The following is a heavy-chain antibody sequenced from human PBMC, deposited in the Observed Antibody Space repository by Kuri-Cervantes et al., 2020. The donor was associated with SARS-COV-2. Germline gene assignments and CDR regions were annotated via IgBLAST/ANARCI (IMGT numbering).Heavy chain of an antibody. D-gene: IGHD5-24*01. CDR2: IYSGGST. V-gene: IGHV3-53*05. Sequence: ETLSLTCAASGFTVSSNYMSWVRQAPGKGLEWVSVIYSGGSTCYADSVKGRFTISRDNSKNTLYLQMNSLRAEDTAVYYCAKDHRDGYNAEYFQHWGQGTLVTVSS. J-gene: IGHJ1*01. CDR3: AKDHRDGYNAEYFQH. CDR1: GFTVSSNY.